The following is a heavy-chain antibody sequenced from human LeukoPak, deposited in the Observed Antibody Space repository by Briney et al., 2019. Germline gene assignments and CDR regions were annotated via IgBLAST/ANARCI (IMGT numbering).Heavy chain of an antibody. CDR1: GFTFSSYS. J-gene: IGHJ3*02. CDR3: ASSSTSATFGI. Sequence: GGSLRLSCAASGFTFSSYSVNWVRQAPGKGLEWVSSISSSSSYIYYADSVKGRFTISRDNAKNSLYLQMNSLRAEDTAVYYCASSSTSATFGIWGQGTMVTVSS. V-gene: IGHV3-21*01. D-gene: IGHD2-2*01. CDR2: ISSSSSYI.